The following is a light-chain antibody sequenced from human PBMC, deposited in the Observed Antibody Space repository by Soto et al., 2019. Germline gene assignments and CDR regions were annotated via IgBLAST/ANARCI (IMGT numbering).Light chain of an antibody. CDR1: SSDVGGYNY. V-gene: IGLV2-11*01. CDR3: CSYAGSYSYV. J-gene: IGLJ1*01. Sequence: SLLAQPRPVSGSPGQSVPISCPGTSSDVGGYNYVSWYQQHPGKAPKLMIYDVSKRPSGVPDRFSGSKSGNTASLTISGLQAEDEADYYCCSYAGSYSYVFGTGTKVTVL. CDR2: DVS.